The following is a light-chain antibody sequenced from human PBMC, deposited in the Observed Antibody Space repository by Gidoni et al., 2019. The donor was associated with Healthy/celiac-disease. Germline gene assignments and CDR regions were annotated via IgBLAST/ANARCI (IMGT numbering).Light chain of an antibody. V-gene: IGKV3-20*01. J-gene: IGKJ4*01. Sequence: EFVFTQPPGTLSLSTGERATLSCRASQLVSSSYLAWYQQTPGQAPRLLIYGATSRATGIPDRFSGSGSWTDFTLTIIRLQPEDFAVYYCQQYGSSPELTFGRGTKVEIK. CDR3: QQYGSSPELT. CDR2: GAT. CDR1: QLVSSSY.